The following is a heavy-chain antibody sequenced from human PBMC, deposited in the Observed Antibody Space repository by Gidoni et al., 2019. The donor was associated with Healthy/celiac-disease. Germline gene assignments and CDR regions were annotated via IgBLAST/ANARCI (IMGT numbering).Heavy chain of an antibody. D-gene: IGHD4-17*01. CDR3: ARSAGYGDLAYFQH. J-gene: IGHJ1*01. Sequence: QVQLVQAGAEVKKPGASVKGSCKASGYTFTSYDMHWVRQAPGPGLEWMGIINPSGGSTSYAQNFQGRVTMTRDTSTSTFYMELSSLRSEDTAVYYCARSAGYGDLAYFQHWGQGTLVTVSS. CDR2: INPSGGST. V-gene: IGHV1-46*01. CDR1: GYTFTSYD.